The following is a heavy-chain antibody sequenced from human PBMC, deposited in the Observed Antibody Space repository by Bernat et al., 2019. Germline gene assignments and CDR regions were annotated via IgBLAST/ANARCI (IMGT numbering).Heavy chain of an antibody. CDR2: ISYDGTNK. CDR1: GFTFSSYT. V-gene: IGHV3-30-3*01. Sequence: QVQLEESGGGVVEPGRSLRLSCAASGFTFSSYTMHWVRQAPGKGLEWVVVISYDGTNKYYADSVKGRFTISRDNSKNTLYLQMNSLRAEDTAVYYCAREVSYGLSGMDVWGQGTAVTVSS. J-gene: IGHJ6*02. D-gene: IGHD5-18*01. CDR3: AREVSYGLSGMDV.